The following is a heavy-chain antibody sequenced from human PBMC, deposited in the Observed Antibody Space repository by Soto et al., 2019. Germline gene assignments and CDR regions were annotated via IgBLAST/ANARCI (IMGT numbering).Heavy chain of an antibody. J-gene: IGHJ4*02. V-gene: IGHV5-51*01. CDR3: ARVRFGSIAAAGTEY. CDR1: GYSFTSYW. D-gene: IGHD6-13*01. CDR2: IYPGDSDT. Sequence: GESLKISCKGSGYSFTSYWIGWVRQMPGKGLEWMGIIYPGDSDTRYSPSFQGQVTISADKSISTAYLQWSSLKASDTAMYYCARVRFGSIAAAGTEYWGQGTLVTVSS.